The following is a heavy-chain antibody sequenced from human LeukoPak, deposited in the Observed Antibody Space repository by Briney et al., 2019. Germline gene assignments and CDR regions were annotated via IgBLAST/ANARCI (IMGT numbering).Heavy chain of an antibody. D-gene: IGHD3-3*01. CDR1: GGSFSGYY. CDR2: INHSGST. V-gene: IGHV4-34*01. CDR3: ASAGGKSHDFWSGYSPGAFDI. Sequence: SETLSLTCAVYGGSFSGYYWSWIRQPPGKGLEWIGEINHSGSTNYNPSLKSRVTISVDTSKNQFSLKLSSVTAADTAVYYCASAGGKSHDFWSGYSPGAFDIWGQGTMVTVSS. J-gene: IGHJ3*02.